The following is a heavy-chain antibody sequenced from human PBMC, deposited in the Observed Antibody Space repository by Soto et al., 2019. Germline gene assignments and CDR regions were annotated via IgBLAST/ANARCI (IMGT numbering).Heavy chain of an antibody. Sequence: QVQLVQSGAEVKKPGSSVKVSCKASGGTFSNYNINWVRQAPGQGLEWVGRSIPMLRITNYAQTFQGRVTLTADKSTRTAYMELSSLRSADTAVYYCARARTTTVRSNAFDIWGQGTMVTVSS. CDR3: ARARTTTVRSNAFDI. J-gene: IGHJ3*02. CDR1: GGTFSNYN. D-gene: IGHD3-10*01. CDR2: SIPMLRIT. V-gene: IGHV1-69*02.